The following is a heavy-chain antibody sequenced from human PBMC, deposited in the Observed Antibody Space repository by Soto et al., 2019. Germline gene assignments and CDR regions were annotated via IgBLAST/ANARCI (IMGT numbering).Heavy chain of an antibody. J-gene: IGHJ3*02. Sequence: GASVKVSCKASGYTFTSYGISWVRQAPGQGLEWMGWISAYNGNTNYAQKLQGRVTMTTDTSTSTAYMELRSLRSDDTAMYYCARAGDYSDSSEADAFDIWGQGTMVTV. D-gene: IGHD3-22*01. CDR3: ARAGDYSDSSEADAFDI. V-gene: IGHV1-18*01. CDR1: GYTFTSYG. CDR2: ISAYNGNT.